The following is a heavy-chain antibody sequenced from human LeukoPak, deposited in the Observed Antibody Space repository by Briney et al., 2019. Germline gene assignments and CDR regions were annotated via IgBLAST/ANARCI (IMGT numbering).Heavy chain of an antibody. D-gene: IGHD2-8*01. CDR3: ARARWSNGGSVRDPYYFDY. J-gene: IGHJ4*02. CDR2: TYTGGST. V-gene: IGHV3-53*01. Sequence: PGGSLRLSCAASGFTVSSNYMSWVRQAPGKGLEWVSLTYTGGSTYYADSVKGRFTISRDTSKNTLYLQMNSLRAEGTAVYYCARARWSNGGSVRDPYYFDYWGQGTLVTVSS. CDR1: GFTVSSNY.